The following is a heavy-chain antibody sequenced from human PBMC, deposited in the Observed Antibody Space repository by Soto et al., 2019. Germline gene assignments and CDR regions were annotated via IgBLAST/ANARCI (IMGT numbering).Heavy chain of an antibody. V-gene: IGHV3-23*01. Sequence: EVQLLQSGGGLVQPGGSLRLSCVASGFTFSSYAMNWVRQALGKGPEWVSSISATGGSAYYADSVKGRFTISRDNSKNTLYLQMDSLRADDTAVYYCARDRGYSGYDREVFDFWGQGTLVTVSS. J-gene: IGHJ4*02. CDR3: ARDRGYSGYDREVFDF. D-gene: IGHD5-12*01. CDR2: ISATGGSA. CDR1: GFTFSSYA.